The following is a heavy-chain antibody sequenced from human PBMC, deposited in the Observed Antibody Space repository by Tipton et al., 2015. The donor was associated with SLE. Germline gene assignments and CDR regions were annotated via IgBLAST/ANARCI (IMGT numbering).Heavy chain of an antibody. CDR3: TAYGGDSF. Sequence: SLRLSCLASGFTFSSYWMSWVRQAPGKGLGWVSSISGIDGSTYYADSVKGRFTISKDNSKNTLYLQMNSLRAEDTAAYYCTAYGGDSFWGQGTLVTVSS. D-gene: IGHD2-21*02. V-gene: IGHV3-23*01. CDR2: ISGIDGST. CDR1: GFTFSSYW. J-gene: IGHJ4*02.